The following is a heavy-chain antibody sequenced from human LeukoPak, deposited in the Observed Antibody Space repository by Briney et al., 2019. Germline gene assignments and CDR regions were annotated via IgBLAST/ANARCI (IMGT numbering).Heavy chain of an antibody. CDR2: ITSSSTI. V-gene: IGHV3-48*02. Sequence: PGGSLRLSCAASGFTFSNYNMNWVRQAPGKGLEWVSHITSSSTIYYADSVKGRFTISRDNAKNSLYLQMNNLRDEDTAVYYCARRFDSWGQGTLVTVSS. CDR3: ARRFDS. CDR1: GFTFSNYN. J-gene: IGHJ4*02.